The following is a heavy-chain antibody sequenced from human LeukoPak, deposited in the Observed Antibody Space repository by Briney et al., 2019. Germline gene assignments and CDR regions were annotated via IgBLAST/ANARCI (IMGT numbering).Heavy chain of an antibody. Sequence: PSETLSLTCTVSGGSISSSSYYWGWIRQPPRKGLEWIGSIYYSGSTYYNPSLKSRVTISVDTSKNQFSLKLSSVTAADTAVYYCASMYSSGWYEGFFWGQGTLVTVSS. D-gene: IGHD6-19*01. CDR2: IYYSGST. V-gene: IGHV4-39*01. J-gene: IGHJ4*02. CDR3: ASMYSSGWYEGFF. CDR1: GGSISSSSYY.